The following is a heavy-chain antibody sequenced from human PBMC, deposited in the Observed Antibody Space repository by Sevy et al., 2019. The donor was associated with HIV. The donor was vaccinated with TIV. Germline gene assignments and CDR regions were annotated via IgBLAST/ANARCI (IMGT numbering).Heavy chain of an antibody. D-gene: IGHD5-12*01. J-gene: IGHJ6*02. CDR1: GFTFSSAW. CDR3: ITDPAYRGYDEEVINYYFYGMDV. Sequence: GGSLRLSCTASGFTFSSAWMSWVRQAPGKGLEWVGRIKSEFDGGAIDYAAPVNGRFTISREDSNNKVYLQMNSLKTEDTAVYYCITDPAYRGYDEEVINYYFYGMDVWGQGTTVTVSS. CDR2: IKSEFDGGAI. V-gene: IGHV3-15*01.